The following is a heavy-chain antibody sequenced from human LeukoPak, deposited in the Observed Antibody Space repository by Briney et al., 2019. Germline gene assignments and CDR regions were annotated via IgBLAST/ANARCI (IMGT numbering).Heavy chain of an antibody. Sequence: ASVKVSFKASGGTFNSYAISWVRKAPGQGLEWMGGIIPIFGTANYAQKFQGRVTITADESTSTAYMELSSLRSEDTAVYYCIIAVAGTRAPYYGMDVWGQGTTVTVSS. J-gene: IGHJ6*02. CDR2: IIPIFGTA. CDR3: IIAVAGTRAPYYGMDV. CDR1: GGTFNSYA. V-gene: IGHV1-69*13. D-gene: IGHD6-19*01.